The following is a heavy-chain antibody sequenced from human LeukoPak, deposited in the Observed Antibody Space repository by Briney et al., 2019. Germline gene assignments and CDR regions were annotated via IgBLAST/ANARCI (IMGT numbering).Heavy chain of an antibody. Sequence: SETLSLTCAVHGGPFSGYSWNWIRQPPGMGLEWIGEVNHSGSTNYNPSLKSRVTISVDTAKNQFSLRLSSVTAADTSVYYCARGGYSGYRSRFDYWGQGTLVTVSS. CDR3: ARGGYSGYRSRFDY. J-gene: IGHJ4*02. V-gene: IGHV4-34*01. CDR2: VNHSGST. D-gene: IGHD5-12*01. CDR1: GGPFSGYS.